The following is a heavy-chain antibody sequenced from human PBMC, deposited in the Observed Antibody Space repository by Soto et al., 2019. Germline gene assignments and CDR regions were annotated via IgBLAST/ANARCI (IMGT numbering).Heavy chain of an antibody. D-gene: IGHD2-21*01. Sequence: NPSETLSLTCTVSGGSISSYYWSWIRQPPGKGLEWIGYIYYSGSTNYNPSLKSRVTISVDTSKNQFSLKLSSVTAADTAVYYCATLVLFSWIDYWGQGTLVTVSS. CDR1: GGSISSYY. CDR2: IYYSGST. V-gene: IGHV4-59*01. J-gene: IGHJ4*02. CDR3: ATLVLFSWIDY.